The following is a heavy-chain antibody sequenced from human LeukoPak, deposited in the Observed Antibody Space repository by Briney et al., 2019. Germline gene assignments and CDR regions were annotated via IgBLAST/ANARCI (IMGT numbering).Heavy chain of an antibody. J-gene: IGHJ4*02. D-gene: IGHD3-10*01. CDR2: ISSSGSTI. V-gene: IGHV3-48*03. CDR3: ARDSPRGGTFDY. Sequence: GGSLRLSCAASGFTFSSYEMNWVRQAPGKGLEWVSYISSSGSTIYYADPVKGRFTISRDNAKNSLYLQMNSLRAEDTAVYYCARDSPRGGTFDYWGQGTLVTVSS. CDR1: GFTFSSYE.